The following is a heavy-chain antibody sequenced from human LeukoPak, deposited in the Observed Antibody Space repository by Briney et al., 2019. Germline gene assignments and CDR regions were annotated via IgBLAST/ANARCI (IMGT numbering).Heavy chain of an antibody. D-gene: IGHD1-26*01. CDR2: MNPNSGNT. CDR1: GYTFTSYD. CDR3: ARLSELLPDY. V-gene: IGHV1-8*03. J-gene: IGHJ4*02. Sequence: ASVTVSCKASGYTFTSYDINWVRQATGHGLEWMGWMNPNSGNTGYVQKFQGRVTITSNTSISTAYMELSSLRSEDTAVYYCARLSELLPDYWGQGTLVTVCS.